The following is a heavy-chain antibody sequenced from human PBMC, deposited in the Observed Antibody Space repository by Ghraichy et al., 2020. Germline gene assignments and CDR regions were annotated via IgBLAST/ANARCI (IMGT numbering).Heavy chain of an antibody. V-gene: IGHV3-7*03. Sequence: GGSLRLSCAASGFTFSSYWMNWVRQAPGKGLEWVANIKEDGSEKYYVDSVKGRFIISRDNAKNSLYLQMNSLRAEDTAVYYCARDKNQLWLAGFNYWGQGTLVTVSS. CDR2: IKEDGSEK. CDR3: ARDKNQLWLAGFNY. CDR1: GFTFSSYW. D-gene: IGHD5-18*01. J-gene: IGHJ4*02.